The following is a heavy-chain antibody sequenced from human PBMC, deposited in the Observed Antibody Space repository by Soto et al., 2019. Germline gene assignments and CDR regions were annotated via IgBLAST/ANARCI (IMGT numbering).Heavy chain of an antibody. V-gene: IGHV3-23*01. CDR1: GFTFSSYA. CDR2: ISGSGGST. Sequence: EVQLLESGGGLVQPGGSLRLSCAASGFTFSSYAMSWVRQAPGKGLEWVSAISGSGGSTYDADSVKGRFTISRYNSKNSLYLQMNSLRGVDTGVYYCAQAGEDNALMVYAPGRVLVAHWCQGSLVTASS. D-gene: IGHD2-8*01. J-gene: IGHJ5*02. CDR3: AQAGEDNALMVYAPGRVLVAH.